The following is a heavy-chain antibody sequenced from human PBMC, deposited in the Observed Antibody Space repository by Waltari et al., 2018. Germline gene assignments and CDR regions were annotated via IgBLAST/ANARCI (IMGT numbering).Heavy chain of an antibody. CDR3: ARARELRWDDY. CDR1: GYSISSGYY. Sequence: QVQLQESGPGLVKPSETLSLTCAVSGYSISSGYYWGWIRQPPGKGLEWIGSIYHSGSTYYNPSLKSRVTISVDTSKNQFSLKLSSVTAADTAVYYCARARELRWDDYWGQGTLVTVSS. J-gene: IGHJ4*02. D-gene: IGHD1-26*01. V-gene: IGHV4-38-2*01. CDR2: IYHSGST.